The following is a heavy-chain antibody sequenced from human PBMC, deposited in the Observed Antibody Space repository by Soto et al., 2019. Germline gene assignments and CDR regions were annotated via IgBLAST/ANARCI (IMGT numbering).Heavy chain of an antibody. CDR3: ARDGYSSGFDAFDI. CDR1: GYTLTSYG. D-gene: IGHD6-19*01. J-gene: IGHJ3*02. V-gene: IGHV1-18*01. Sequence: ASVKVSCKASGYTLTSYGISWVRQAPGQGLEWMGWISAYNGNTNYAQKLQGRVTMTTDTSTSTAYMELRSLRSDDTAVYYCARDGYSSGFDAFDIWGQGTMVTVSS. CDR2: ISAYNGNT.